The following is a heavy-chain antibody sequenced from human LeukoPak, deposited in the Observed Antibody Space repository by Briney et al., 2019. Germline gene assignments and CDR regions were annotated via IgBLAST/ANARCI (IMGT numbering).Heavy chain of an antibody. V-gene: IGHV4-59*12. Sequence: PSETLSLTCTVSGGSISSYYWSWIRQPPGKGLEWIGYIYYSGSTNYNPSLKSRVTMSVDTSKKQFSLKLSSVTAADTAVYYCARTTEGGYTYDYFYYYYMDVWGKGTTVTISS. D-gene: IGHD5-18*01. CDR2: IYYSGST. CDR3: ARTTEGGYTYDYFYYYYMDV. J-gene: IGHJ6*03. CDR1: GGSISSYY.